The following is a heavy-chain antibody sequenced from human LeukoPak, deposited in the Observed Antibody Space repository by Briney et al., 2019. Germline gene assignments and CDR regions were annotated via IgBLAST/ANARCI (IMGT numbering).Heavy chain of an antibody. J-gene: IGHJ4*02. D-gene: IGHD3-3*01. Sequence: SETLSFTCTVSGGSISSSSYYWGWIRQPPGKGLEWIGSIYYSGSTYYNPSLKSRVTISVDTSKNQFSLKLSSVTAADTAVYYCARAPGGGDFWSGYLWGQGTLVTVSS. CDR3: ARAPGGGDFWSGYL. V-gene: IGHV4-39*07. CDR2: IYYSGST. CDR1: GGSISSSSYY.